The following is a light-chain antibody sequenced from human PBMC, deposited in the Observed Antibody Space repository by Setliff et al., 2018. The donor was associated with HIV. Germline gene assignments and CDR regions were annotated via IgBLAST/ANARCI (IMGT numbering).Light chain of an antibody. CDR1: SSDVGAYNF. CDR2: DVS. V-gene: IGLV2-14*01. J-gene: IGLJ3*02. Sequence: QSVLTQPASVSGSPGQSITISCTGTSSDVGAYNFVSWYQQHPGKAPKLMIYDVSKRPSGVSNRFSGSKSGNTASLTISGLQAEDEAVYYCGSYTTSRSWVFGGGTKVTVL. CDR3: GSYTTSRSWV.